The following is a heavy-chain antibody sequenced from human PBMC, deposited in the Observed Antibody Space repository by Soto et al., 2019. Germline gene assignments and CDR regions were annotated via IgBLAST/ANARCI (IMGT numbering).Heavy chain of an antibody. V-gene: IGHV3-21*01. D-gene: IGHD3-10*01. Sequence: GPLRLSCEAPVFTFNDYSMDWVRQAPEKGLEWVSSISSSGTYIYYADSVKGRFAISRDNANNVMYLQMDTLRAEDTAVYYCVRAGHVFDVHYYGMDLWGQGTTVTVSS. J-gene: IGHJ6*02. CDR2: ISSSGTYI. CDR3: VRAGHVFDVHYYGMDL. CDR1: VFTFNDYS.